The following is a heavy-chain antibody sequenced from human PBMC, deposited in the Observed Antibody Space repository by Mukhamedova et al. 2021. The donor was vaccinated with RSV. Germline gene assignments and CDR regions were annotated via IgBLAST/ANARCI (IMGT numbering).Heavy chain of an antibody. D-gene: IGHD6-6*01. CDR3: TRRGHSSSDYYYVMDV. V-gene: IGHV3-73*01. Sequence: SYATAYAASVKGRFTISRDDSKNTAYLQMNSLKTEDTAVYYCTRRGHSSSDYYYVMDVWGQGTTVTVSS. J-gene: IGHJ6*02. CDR2: SYAT.